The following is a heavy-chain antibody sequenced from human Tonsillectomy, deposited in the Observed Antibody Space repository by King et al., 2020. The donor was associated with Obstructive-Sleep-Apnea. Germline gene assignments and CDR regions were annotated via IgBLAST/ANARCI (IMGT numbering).Heavy chain of an antibody. CDR3: ARGTYYDFWSGFDY. CDR1: GGSISSSSYY. CDR2: IYYSGST. V-gene: IGHV4-39*07. D-gene: IGHD3-3*01. Sequence: LPLQESGPGLVKPSETLSLTCTVSGGSISSSSYYWGWIRQPPGKGLEWIGSIYYSGSTYYNPSLKSRVTISVDTSKNQFSLKLSSVTAADTAVYYCARGTYYDFWSGFDYWGQGTLVTVSS. J-gene: IGHJ4*02.